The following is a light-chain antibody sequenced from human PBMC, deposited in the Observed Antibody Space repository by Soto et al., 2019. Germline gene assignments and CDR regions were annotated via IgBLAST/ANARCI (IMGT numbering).Light chain of an antibody. Sequence: EIVLTQSPGTLSLSPGERATLSCRASQSVSSNYLAWYQQKPGQAPRLLIYDASSRATGIPDRFSGSGSGTDFTLTISRLEPEDFAVYYCQQYGSLLTFGQGTRL. J-gene: IGKJ5*01. CDR1: QSVSSNY. CDR3: QQYGSLLT. CDR2: DAS. V-gene: IGKV3-20*01.